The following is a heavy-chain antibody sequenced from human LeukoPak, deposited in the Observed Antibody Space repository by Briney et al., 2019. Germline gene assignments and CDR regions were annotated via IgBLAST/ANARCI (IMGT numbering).Heavy chain of an antibody. V-gene: IGHV5-51*03. Sequence: GESLRISCKGSGYSFTSYWIGWVRQMPGKGLEWMGIIYPGDSDTGYSPSFQGQVTISADKSISTAYLQWSSLKASDTAMYYCARVDPGYCSGGSCYSGSVDYWGQGTPVTVSS. CDR3: ARVDPGYCSGGSCYSGSVDY. D-gene: IGHD2-15*01. CDR2: IYPGDSDT. J-gene: IGHJ4*02. CDR1: GYSFTSYW.